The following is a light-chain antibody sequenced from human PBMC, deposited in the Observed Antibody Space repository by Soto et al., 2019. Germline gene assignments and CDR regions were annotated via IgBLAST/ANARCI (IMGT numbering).Light chain of an antibody. CDR1: QTVSSS. CDR2: EVS. J-gene: IGKJ4*01. V-gene: IGKV3-11*01. Sequence: EIVLTQSPATLSLSPVERATLSCRASQTVSSSLAWYQQKPGQAPRLLIYEVSNRATGIPARFSGSGSGADFTLTISSLEPGDFALYYCQQHINWPLTFGGGTKV. CDR3: QQHINWPLT.